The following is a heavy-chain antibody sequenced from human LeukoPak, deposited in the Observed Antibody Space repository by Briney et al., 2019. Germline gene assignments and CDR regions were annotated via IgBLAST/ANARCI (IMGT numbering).Heavy chain of an antibody. Sequence: PGGSLRLSCAASGFTFSSYSMNWVRQAPGKGLEWVSYISSSSSTIYYADSVKGRFTISRDNAKNSLYLQMNSLRAEDTAVYYCARGRDESGSYYRGPDYFDYWGQGTLVTVSS. CDR3: ARGRDESGSYYRGPDYFDY. D-gene: IGHD3-10*01. CDR2: ISSSSSTI. V-gene: IGHV3-48*04. J-gene: IGHJ4*02. CDR1: GFTFSSYS.